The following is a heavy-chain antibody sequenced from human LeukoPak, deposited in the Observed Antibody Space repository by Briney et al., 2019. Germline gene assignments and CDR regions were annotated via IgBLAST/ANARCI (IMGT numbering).Heavy chain of an antibody. Sequence: ASVKVSCKASGYTFTSYDINWVRQATGQGLEWMGWMNPNSGNTGYAQRFQGRVTMTRNTSISTAYMELSSLRSEDTAVYYCARNGPSADDAFDIWGQGTMVTVSS. CDR3: ARNGPSADDAFDI. J-gene: IGHJ3*02. CDR1: GYTFTSYD. CDR2: MNPNSGNT. D-gene: IGHD2-8*01. V-gene: IGHV1-8*01.